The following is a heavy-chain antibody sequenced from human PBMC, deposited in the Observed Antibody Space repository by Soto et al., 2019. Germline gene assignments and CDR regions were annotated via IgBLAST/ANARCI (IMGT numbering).Heavy chain of an antibody. CDR3: ASGVVGGKQPDIYYYMDV. CDR2: ITPFNGNT. V-gene: IGHV1-45*02. J-gene: IGHJ6*03. Sequence: SVKVCCKAPGDTFTYRYLHWVRQAPGQALEWMGWITPFNGNTNYAQKFQDRVTITRDRSMSTAYMELSSLRSEDTAMYYCASGVVGGKQPDIYYYMDVWGKGTTVTVSS. D-gene: IGHD2-15*01. CDR1: GDTFTYRY.